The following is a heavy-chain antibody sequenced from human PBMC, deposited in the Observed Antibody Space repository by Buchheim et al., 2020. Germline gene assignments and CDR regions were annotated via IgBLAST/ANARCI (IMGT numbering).Heavy chain of an antibody. D-gene: IGHD3-10*01. J-gene: IGHJ6*02. CDR1: GFTFSNYA. Sequence: EVQLLESGGGLVQPGGSLRLSCAASGFTFSNYAMRWVRQAPGKGLEWVSSISDSGGSTYYADSVKGRFTISRDNSKNTLYLQMNSLRAEYAAVYYCAKADGSLPYGMGVWGQGTT. CDR2: ISDSGGST. V-gene: IGHV3-23*01. CDR3: AKADGSLPYGMGV.